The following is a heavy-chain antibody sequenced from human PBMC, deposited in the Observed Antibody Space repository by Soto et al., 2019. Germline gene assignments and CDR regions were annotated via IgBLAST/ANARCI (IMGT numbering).Heavy chain of an antibody. V-gene: IGHV3-30-3*01. CDR3: ARASGYYAGSGYYDGFFDY. CDR2: ISSDGSNK. D-gene: IGHD3-22*01. Sequence: QVQLVESGGGVVQPGRSLRLSCAASGFTFSSYAMHWVRQAPGKGLEWVAVISSDGSNKYYADSVKGRFTISRDNSKXXLXXQMNSLRAGDTAVYYCARASGYYAGSGYYDGFFDYWGQGTLVTVSS. CDR1: GFTFSSYA. J-gene: IGHJ4*02.